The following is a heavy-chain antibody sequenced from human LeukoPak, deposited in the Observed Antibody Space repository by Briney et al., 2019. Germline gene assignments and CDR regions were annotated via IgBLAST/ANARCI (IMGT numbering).Heavy chain of an antibody. CDR3: ARGKRSPRAVVVITRIDDAFDI. CDR2: INPNSGGT. J-gene: IGHJ3*02. D-gene: IGHD3-22*01. V-gene: IGHV1-2*02. Sequence: ASVKVSCKASGYTFTGYYMHWVRQAPGQGLEWMGWINPNSGGTNYAQKFQGRVTMTRDTSISTAYMELSRLRSDDTAVYYCARGKRSPRAVVVITRIDDAFDIWGQGTMVTVSS. CDR1: GYTFTGYY.